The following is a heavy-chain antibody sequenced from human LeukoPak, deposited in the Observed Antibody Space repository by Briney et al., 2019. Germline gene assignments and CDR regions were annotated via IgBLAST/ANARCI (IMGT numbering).Heavy chain of an antibody. CDR3: AGQAYNRPIDY. CDR2: VSNDGSST. J-gene: IGHJ4*02. D-gene: IGHD3-16*01. V-gene: IGHV3-74*01. CDR1: GLTFSSHW. Sequence: GGSLRLSCAASGLTFSSHWMHWVRQAPGRGPVWVSRVSNDGSSTIYADSVKGRFTISRDNAENTVYLQMDSLRVEDTAVYFCAGQAYNRPIDYWGQGTLVTVSS.